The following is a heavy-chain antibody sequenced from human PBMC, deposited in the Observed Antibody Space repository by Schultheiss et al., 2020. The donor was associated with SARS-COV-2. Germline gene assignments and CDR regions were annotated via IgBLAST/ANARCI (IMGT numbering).Heavy chain of an antibody. CDR3: ARGRLWFGTRYYGMDV. J-gene: IGHJ6*02. V-gene: IGHV1-8*02. CDR2: MNPNSGNT. CDR1: GYTFTGYY. D-gene: IGHD3-10*01. Sequence: ASVKVSCKASGYTFTGYYMHWVRQAPGQGLEWMGWMNPNSGNTGYAQKFQGRVTMTRNTSISTAYMELSSLRSEDTAVYYCARGRLWFGTRYYGMDVWGQGTTVTVSS.